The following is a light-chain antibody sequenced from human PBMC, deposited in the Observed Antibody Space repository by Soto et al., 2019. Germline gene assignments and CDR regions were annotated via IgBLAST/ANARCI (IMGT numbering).Light chain of an antibody. CDR2: GAS. CDR1: QSVSSTY. CDR3: QHSGDSLYT. J-gene: IGKJ2*01. V-gene: IGKV3-20*01. Sequence: EIVLTQSPGTLSLSPGEGATLSCRASQSVSSTYLAWYQQRPGQAPRLLIYGASTRATGIPDRFSGSGSATDFTLTISRLEPEDFAVYYCQHSGDSLYTFGQGTKVEIK.